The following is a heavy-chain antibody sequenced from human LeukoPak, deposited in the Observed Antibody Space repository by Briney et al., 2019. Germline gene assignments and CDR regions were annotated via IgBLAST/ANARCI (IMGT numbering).Heavy chain of an antibody. CDR3: AGSSSGKTFDY. Sequence: PSETLSLTCTVSGDSISNYYWNWIRQPPGKGLEWIGYIYYSGSTNYNPSLKSRVTTSIDTSKKQFSLKLSSVTVADTAVYYCAGSSSGKTFDYWGQGTLVTVSS. V-gene: IGHV4-59*01. CDR2: IYYSGST. CDR1: GDSISNYY. D-gene: IGHD3-22*01. J-gene: IGHJ4*02.